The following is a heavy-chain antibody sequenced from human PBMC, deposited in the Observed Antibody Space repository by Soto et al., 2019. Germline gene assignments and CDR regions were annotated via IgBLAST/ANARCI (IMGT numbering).Heavy chain of an antibody. V-gene: IGHV4-4*07. CDR2: IYTSGST. CDR3: ARACSSNSCYDVFDY. J-gene: IGHJ4*02. CDR1: GGSIRSDY. D-gene: IGHD2-2*01. Sequence: SETLSLTCSVSGGSIRSDYCSWIRQPAGKGLEWIGRIYTSGSTNYNPSLKSRVTMSVDTSKNQFSLKLSSVTAADTAVYYCARACSSNSCYDVFDYWGQGTLVTVSS.